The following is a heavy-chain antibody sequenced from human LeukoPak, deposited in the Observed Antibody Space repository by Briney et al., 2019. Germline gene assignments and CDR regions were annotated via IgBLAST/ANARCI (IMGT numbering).Heavy chain of an antibody. CDR2: IYHSGST. Sequence: NPSETLSLTCTVSGYSISSGYYWGWIRQPPGKGLEWIGSIYHSGSTYYNPSLKSRVTISVDTSKNQFSLKLSSVTAADTAVYYCSRGRLVVDTAMVTASNWFDPWGQGTLVTVSS. V-gene: IGHV4-38-2*02. CDR1: GYSISSGYY. CDR3: SRGRLVVDTAMVTASNWFDP. J-gene: IGHJ5*02. D-gene: IGHD5-18*01.